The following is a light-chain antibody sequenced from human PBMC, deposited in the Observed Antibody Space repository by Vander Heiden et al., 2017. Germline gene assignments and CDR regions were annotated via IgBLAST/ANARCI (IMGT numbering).Light chain of an antibody. CDR2: EAI. Sequence: QSALTQPASVSGSPGQSITISCTGSSSGVGSYNLVLWYPQPPGKPPKLIIYEAIKRPAGVSDRFSASKSGNTASLTISGLQVQDEADYYCCSYAGSRTFVVIGGGTKLTVL. CDR1: SSGVGSYNL. CDR3: CSYAGSRTFVV. J-gene: IGLJ3*02. V-gene: IGLV2-23*02.